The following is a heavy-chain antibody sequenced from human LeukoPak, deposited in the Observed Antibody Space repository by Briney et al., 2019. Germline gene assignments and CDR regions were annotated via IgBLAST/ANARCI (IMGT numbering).Heavy chain of an antibody. Sequence: SQTLSLTCTVSVGSISSSSYYCGWIRQPPGKGLGWGGSIYYSGSTYYNPSFQSRVTISVDTSKNKFSLKLSCVTAADTAVYYCARQQILRAAAGTLGYWGQGTLVTVSS. CDR2: IYYSGST. CDR1: VGSISSSSYY. CDR3: ARQQILRAAAGTLGY. V-gene: IGHV4-39*01. J-gene: IGHJ4*02. D-gene: IGHD6-13*01.